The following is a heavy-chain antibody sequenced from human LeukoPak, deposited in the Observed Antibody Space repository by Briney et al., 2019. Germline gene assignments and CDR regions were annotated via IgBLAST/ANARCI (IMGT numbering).Heavy chain of an antibody. CDR1: GFTFSAYA. V-gene: IGHV3-64D*09. CDR2: ISNNGGSS. Sequence: GGSLRLSCSASGFTFSAYAMYWVRQAPGKGPEYVSGISNNGGSSLYADSVKGRFTISRDNSKNTLYLQMSSLRAEDTAVYYCAKGRRWELPVDYWGQGTLVTVSS. CDR3: AKGRRWELPVDY. J-gene: IGHJ4*02. D-gene: IGHD1-26*01.